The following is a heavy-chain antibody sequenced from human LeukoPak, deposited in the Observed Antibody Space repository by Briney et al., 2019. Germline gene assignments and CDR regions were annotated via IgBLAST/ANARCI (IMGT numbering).Heavy chain of an antibody. CDR1: GFTFSSYE. CDR3: AREARTHHTYYFDY. J-gene: IGHJ4*02. V-gene: IGHV3-48*03. Sequence: PGGSLRLSCAASGFTFSSYEMNWVRQAPGKGLEWVSYISSSGSTIYYADSVKGRFTISRDNAKNSLYLQMNSLRAEDTAVYYCAREARTHHTYYFDYWGQGTLVTASS. D-gene: IGHD1-14*01. CDR2: ISSSGSTI.